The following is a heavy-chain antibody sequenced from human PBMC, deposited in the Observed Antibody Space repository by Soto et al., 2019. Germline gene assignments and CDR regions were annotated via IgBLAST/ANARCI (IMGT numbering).Heavy chain of an antibody. CDR1: GYTFTYYY. Sequence: QVQLVQSGAEVNKPGASVKVSCKASGYTFTYYYIHWVRQAPGQGLEWMGVINPSTGSANYAQKFQGRVTMTRDTSTSTVYMELGSLRSDDTAVYYCARSPYSSGSYYPIDDWGQGTLVTVSS. J-gene: IGHJ4*02. V-gene: IGHV1-46*01. CDR2: INPSTGSA. CDR3: ARSPYSSGSYYPIDD. D-gene: IGHD3-22*01.